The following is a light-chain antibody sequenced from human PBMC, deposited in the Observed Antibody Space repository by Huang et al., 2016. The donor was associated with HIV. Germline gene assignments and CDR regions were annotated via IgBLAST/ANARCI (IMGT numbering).Light chain of an antibody. V-gene: IGKV3-20*01. CDR2: GAS. CDR1: KSVTRND. Sequence: EIVLTQSPDTLSLSPGERATVSCRSSKSVTRNDLDWYQQRPGQAPNLLIYGASPRAPGIPDRFSGSGSWTDFTLTISRRAPEDFAVYYFQQFGSSPPYSFGQGTKLEIK. J-gene: IGKJ2*03. CDR3: QQFGSSPPYS.